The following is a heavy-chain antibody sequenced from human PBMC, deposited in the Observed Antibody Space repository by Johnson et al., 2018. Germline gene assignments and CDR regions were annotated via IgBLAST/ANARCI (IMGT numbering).Heavy chain of an antibody. CDR2: ISYDGSNK. CDR1: GFTFSSYV. D-gene: IGHD2-2*01. V-gene: IGHV3-30*03. CDR3: ERWEGAERDCSSTSCYGSYDYYYGMDV. Sequence: QVQLVQSGGGVVQPGRSLRLSCAASGFTFSSYVMHWVRQAPGKGLEWVAVISYDGSNKYYADSVKGRFTISRDNSKNTRYLQMTSLRAEDTAVYYGERWEGAERDCSSTSCYGSYDYYYGMDVWGQGTTVTVSS. J-gene: IGHJ6*01.